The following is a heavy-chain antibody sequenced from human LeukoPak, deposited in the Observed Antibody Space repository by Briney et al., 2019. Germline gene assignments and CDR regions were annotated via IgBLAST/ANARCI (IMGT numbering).Heavy chain of an antibody. J-gene: IGHJ4*02. CDR2: IKKDGSEK. V-gene: IGHV3-7*01. Sequence: QPGGSLRLSCAASGFIFSSYWMSWVRQAPGKGLEWVANIKKDGSEKYYVDSVKGRFTISRDNAKKSLYLQMNSLRAEDTAVYYCARHLSGITGYTYGRGIDYWGQGTLLTVSS. D-gene: IGHD5-12*01. CDR1: GFIFSSYW. CDR3: ARHLSGITGYTYGRGIDY.